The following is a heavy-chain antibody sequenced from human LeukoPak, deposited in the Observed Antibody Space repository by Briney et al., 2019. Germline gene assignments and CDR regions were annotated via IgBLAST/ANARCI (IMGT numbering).Heavy chain of an antibody. CDR1: GFIFDDYA. CDR2: ISWRSGSI. CDR3: AKLKGGYSYAHAFDI. J-gene: IGHJ3*02. V-gene: IGHV3-9*01. Sequence: PGGSLRLSCTASGFIFDDYAMHWVRQAPGKGLEWVSGISWRSGSIEYADSVEGRFTISRDNAKNSLYLQMDNLRAEDTAVYYCAKLKGGYSYAHAFDIWGQGTMVTVSS. D-gene: IGHD5-18*01.